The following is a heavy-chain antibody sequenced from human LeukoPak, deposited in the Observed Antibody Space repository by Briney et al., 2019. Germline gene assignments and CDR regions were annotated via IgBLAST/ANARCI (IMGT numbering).Heavy chain of an antibody. CDR2: TYYRSKWYS. J-gene: IGHJ4*02. CDR3: ARGQTGSGRIFDY. CDR1: GDSVCSSTAA. D-gene: IGHD2-15*01. Sequence: SQTLSLTCAISGDSVCSSTAAWNWIRQSPSRGLEWLGRTYYRSKWYSDFAEYVKSRITIDPDTSKNQFSLQLNSVTPDDTAVYFCARGQTGSGRIFDYWGQGTLVTVSS. V-gene: IGHV6-1*01.